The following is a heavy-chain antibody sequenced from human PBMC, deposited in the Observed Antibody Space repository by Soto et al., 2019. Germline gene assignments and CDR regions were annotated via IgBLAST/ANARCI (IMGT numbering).Heavy chain of an antibody. D-gene: IGHD6-13*01. J-gene: IGHJ4*02. V-gene: IGHV4-30-4*01. Sequence: SETLSLTCTVSGGSISSGDYYWSWIRQPPGKGLEWIGYIYYSGSTYYNPSLKSRVTISVDTSKNQFSLKPSSVTAADTAVYYCASGSSSWDEYYFDYWGQGTLVTVSS. CDR3: ASGSSSWDEYYFDY. CDR2: IYYSGST. CDR1: GGSISSGDYY.